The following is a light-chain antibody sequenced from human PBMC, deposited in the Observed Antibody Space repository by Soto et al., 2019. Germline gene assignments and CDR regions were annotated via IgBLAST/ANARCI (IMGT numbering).Light chain of an antibody. CDR3: QQYDTSPRT. CDR1: QGVSSGY. J-gene: IGKJ1*01. V-gene: IGKV3-20*01. CDR2: AAS. Sequence: EIVMTQSPATLSVSPGERATLSCRASQGVSSGYLAWYQQKPGQAHRILIYAASSRATGIPDRFSGSGSGTDFSLTISRLEPEDFAVYYCQQYDTSPRTFGKGTTGDNK.